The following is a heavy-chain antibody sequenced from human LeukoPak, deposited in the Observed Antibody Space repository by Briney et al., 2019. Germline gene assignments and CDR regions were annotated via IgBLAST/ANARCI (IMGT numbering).Heavy chain of an antibody. CDR3: AKDGYCSSTSCYTEVHYGMDV. V-gene: IGHV3-30*18. D-gene: IGHD2-2*02. CDR1: GFTFSSYG. J-gene: IGHJ6*02. CDR2: ISYDGSNK. Sequence: GGSLRLSCAASGFTFSSYGMHWVRQAPGKGLEWVAVISYDGSNKYYADSVKGQFTISRDNSKNTLYLQMNSLRAEDTAVYYCAKDGYCSSTSCYTEVHYGMDVWGQGTTVTVS.